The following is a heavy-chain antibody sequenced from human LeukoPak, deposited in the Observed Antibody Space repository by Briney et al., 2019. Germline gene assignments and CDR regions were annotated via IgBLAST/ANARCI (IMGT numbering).Heavy chain of an antibody. CDR1: GFTFSSYA. CDR3: AKFLPPAEYYYYYMDV. CDR2: ISGSGGST. D-gene: IGHD1-14*01. V-gene: IGHV3-23*01. J-gene: IGHJ6*03. Sequence: PGGSLRLSCAASGFTFSSYAMSWVRQAPGKGLEWVSAISGSGGSTYYADSVKGRFTISRDNSKNTLYLQMNSLRADDTAVYYCAKFLPPAEYYYYYMDVWGKGTTVTVSS.